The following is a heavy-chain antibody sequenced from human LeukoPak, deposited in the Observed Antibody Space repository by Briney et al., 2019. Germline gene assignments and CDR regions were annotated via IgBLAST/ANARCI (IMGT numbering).Heavy chain of an antibody. J-gene: IGHJ4*02. D-gene: IGHD6-13*01. V-gene: IGHV3-53*01. CDR1: GFTVSSNY. CDR2: IYAGGTT. CDR3: ARQLRVGTAAGFDY. Sequence: PGGSLRLSCAASGFTVSSNYMNWVRQAPGKGLAWVSVIYAGGTTYYADSVKGRFTISRDNSKNTLFLQMNSLRAEDTAVYYCARQLRVGTAAGFDYWGRGTLVTVSS.